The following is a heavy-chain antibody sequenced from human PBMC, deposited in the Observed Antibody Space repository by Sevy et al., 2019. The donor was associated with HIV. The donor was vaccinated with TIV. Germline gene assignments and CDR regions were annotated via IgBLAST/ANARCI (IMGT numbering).Heavy chain of an antibody. CDR2: ISSGGRYI. CDR3: ARDPGYGDWLDY. D-gene: IGHD2-21*02. CDR1: GFTFNTYS. J-gene: IGHJ4*02. Sequence: GGSLRLSCAASGFTFNTYSMNWVRQAPGKGLEWVSSISSGGRYISYADPIKGRFTISRDNANNPLYLQMDSLRVEDTAIYYCARDPGYGDWLDYWGQGALVTVSS. V-gene: IGHV3-21*01.